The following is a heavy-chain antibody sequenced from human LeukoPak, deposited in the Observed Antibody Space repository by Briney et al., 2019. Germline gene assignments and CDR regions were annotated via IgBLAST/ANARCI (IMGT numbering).Heavy chain of an antibody. V-gene: IGHV3-74*01. D-gene: IGHD1-14*01. CDR3: VRDIREYDY. J-gene: IGHJ4*02. Sequence: GGSLRVSCAASGLSFSYYWMHWVRQAPGKGLVWVSRINGDGSETYYADSVKGRFTISRDNAKNTVFLQMNTLRAEDTAVYYCVRDIREYDYWGQGTQVTVSS. CDR2: INGDGSET. CDR1: GLSFSYYW.